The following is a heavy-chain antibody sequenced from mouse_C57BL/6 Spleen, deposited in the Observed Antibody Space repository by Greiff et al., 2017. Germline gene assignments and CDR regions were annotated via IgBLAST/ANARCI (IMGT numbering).Heavy chain of an antibody. CDR2: IWRGGST. J-gene: IGHJ2*01. D-gene: IGHD4-1*02. CDR3: AIQLGRGYYFDY. V-gene: IGHV2-5*01. Sequence: QVQLQQSGPGLVQPSQSLSITCTVSGFSLTSYGVHWVRQSPGKGLEWLGVIWRGGSTDNNAAFMSKLSVTKDNSKSQVLFKMNGLQADDTAIYYCAIQLGRGYYFDYWGQDTTLSVSS. CDR1: GFSLTSYG.